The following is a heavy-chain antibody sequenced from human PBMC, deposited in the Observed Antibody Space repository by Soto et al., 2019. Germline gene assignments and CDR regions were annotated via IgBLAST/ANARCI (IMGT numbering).Heavy chain of an antibody. D-gene: IGHD6-13*01. Sequence: PGGSLRLSCVASGFTFSNYAMHWVRQAPGKGLEWVSVISGSGGSTYYADSVKGRFTISRDNSKNTLYLQMNSLRAEDTAGYYCARRGPGTYFDYWGQGTLVTVSS. CDR2: ISGSGGST. CDR1: GFTFSNYA. CDR3: ARRGPGTYFDY. J-gene: IGHJ4*02. V-gene: IGHV3-23*01.